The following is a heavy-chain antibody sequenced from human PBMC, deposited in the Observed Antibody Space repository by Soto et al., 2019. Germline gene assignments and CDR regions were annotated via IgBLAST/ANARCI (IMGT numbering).Heavy chain of an antibody. V-gene: IGHV3-30*18. CDR1: TSSC. CDR2: TIYDGGIK. Sequence: TSSCFLWVRQATDPRLAWVAATIYDGGIKHYVDSVKGRFTLSRDNSKNTLYLQMNSLSAEDTAVYYCAKDGFQGIDRGGGDYYGMDVWRHGTTLTVSS. CDR3: AKDGFQGIDRGGGDYYGMDV. D-gene: IGHD3-10*01. J-gene: IGHJ6*02.